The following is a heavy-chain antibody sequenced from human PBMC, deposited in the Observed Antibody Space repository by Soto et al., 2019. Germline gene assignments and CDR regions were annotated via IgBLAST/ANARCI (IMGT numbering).Heavy chain of an antibody. V-gene: IGHV3-30-3*01. CDR2: ISYDGSNK. CDR1: GFTFSSYA. CDR3: ARDRVFNSGYDLSY. D-gene: IGHD5-12*01. Sequence: GGSLRLSCAASGFTFSSYAMHWVRQAPGKGLEWVAVISYDGSNKYYADSVKGRFTISRDNSKNTLYLQMNSLRAEDTAVYYCARDRVFNSGYDLSYWGQGTLVTVSS. J-gene: IGHJ4*02.